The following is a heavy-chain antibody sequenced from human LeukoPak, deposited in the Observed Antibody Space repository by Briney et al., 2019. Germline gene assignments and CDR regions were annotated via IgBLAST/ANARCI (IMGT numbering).Heavy chain of an antibody. J-gene: IGHJ4*02. CDR1: GFTFTSSA. Sequence: ASVKVSCKASGFTFTSSAMQWVRQARGQRLEWMGWISAYNGNTNYAQKLQGRVTMTTDTSTSTAYMELSRLRSDDTAVYYCARDKIRVGASRDYIDYWGQGTLVSVSS. CDR3: ARDKIRVGASRDYIDY. V-gene: IGHV1-18*01. CDR2: ISAYNGNT. D-gene: IGHD1-26*01.